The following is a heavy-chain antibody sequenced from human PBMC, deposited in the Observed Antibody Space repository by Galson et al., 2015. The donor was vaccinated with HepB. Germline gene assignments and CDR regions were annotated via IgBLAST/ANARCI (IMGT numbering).Heavy chain of an antibody. Sequence: TLSLTCAVSGGSISSGGYSWSWIRQPPGKGLEWIGYIYHSGSTYYNPSLKSRVTISVDRSKNQFSLKLSSVTAADTAVYYCARGADILTGYYDYWGQGTLVTVSS. V-gene: IGHV4-30-2*01. D-gene: IGHD3-9*01. J-gene: IGHJ4*02. CDR3: ARGADILTGYYDY. CDR1: GGSISSGGYS. CDR2: IYHSGST.